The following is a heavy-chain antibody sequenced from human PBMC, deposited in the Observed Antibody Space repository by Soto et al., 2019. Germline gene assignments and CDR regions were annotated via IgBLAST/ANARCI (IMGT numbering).Heavy chain of an antibody. CDR2: ISNDGSNR. V-gene: IGHV3-30*18. Sequence: QPGGSLRLSCVAPGFAFSSSGMHWARQAPGKGLEWVAGISNDGSNRYCADSVKGRFTISRDNSKNTLYLQMNSLRAEDTAVYYCAKGRGGSGSKGAKYYYYYYGMDVWGQGTTVTVSS. CDR3: AKGRGGSGSKGAKYYYYYYGMDV. CDR1: GFAFSSSG. D-gene: IGHD3-10*01. J-gene: IGHJ6*02.